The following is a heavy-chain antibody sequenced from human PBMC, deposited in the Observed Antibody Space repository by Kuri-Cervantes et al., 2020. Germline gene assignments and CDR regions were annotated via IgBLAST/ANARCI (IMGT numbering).Heavy chain of an antibody. V-gene: IGHV3-30-3*01. CDR1: GFTFSSYA. CDR3: ARFMITFGGVIVSRYGMDV. CDR2: ISYDGSNK. Sequence: GGSLRLSCAASGFTFSSYAMHWVRQAPGKGLEWVAVISYDGSNKYYADSVKGRFTISRDNSRNTLYLQMNSLRAEDTAVYYCARFMITFGGVIVSRYGMDVWGQGTTVTVSS. J-gene: IGHJ6*02. D-gene: IGHD3-16*02.